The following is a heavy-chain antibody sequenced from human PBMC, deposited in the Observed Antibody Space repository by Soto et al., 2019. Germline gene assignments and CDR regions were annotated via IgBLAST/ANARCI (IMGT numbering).Heavy chain of an antibody. CDR2: IWYDGSNK. J-gene: IGHJ4*02. Sequence: QVQLVESGGGVVQPGRSLRLSCAASGFTFSSYGMHWVRQAPGKGLEWVAVIWYDGSNKYYADSVKGRFTISRDNSKNTLYLQMNSLIAEDTAVYYCAREGVGVVPAASPLNYWGQGTLVTVSS. D-gene: IGHD2-2*01. CDR3: AREGVGVVPAASPLNY. V-gene: IGHV3-33*01. CDR1: GFTFSSYG.